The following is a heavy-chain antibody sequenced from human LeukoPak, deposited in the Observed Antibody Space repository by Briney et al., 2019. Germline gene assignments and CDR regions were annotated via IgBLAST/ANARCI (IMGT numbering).Heavy chain of an antibody. CDR1: GFTFSSYW. J-gene: IGHJ4*02. Sequence: TGGSLRLSCAASGFTFSSYWMSWVRQAPGKGLEWVANIKQDGSEKYYVDSVKGRFTISRDNAKNSLYLQMNSLRAEDTAVYYCARDKPVAAAGTRLDYWGQGTLVTVSS. CDR3: ARDKPVAAAGTRLDY. V-gene: IGHV3-7*01. CDR2: IKQDGSEK. D-gene: IGHD6-13*01.